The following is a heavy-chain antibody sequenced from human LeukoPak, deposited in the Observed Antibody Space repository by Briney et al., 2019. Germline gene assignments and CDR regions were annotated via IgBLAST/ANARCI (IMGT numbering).Heavy chain of an antibody. Sequence: SETLSLTCTVSGGSISSYYWSWIRQPPGKGLEWIGYIYYSGSTNYNPSLKGRVTISVDTSKNQFSLKLSSVTAADTAVYYCARVTTVTTCVGCRGMDVWGKGTTVTVSS. CDR2: IYYSGST. CDR3: ARVTTVTTCVGCRGMDV. CDR1: GGSISSYY. D-gene: IGHD4-17*01. J-gene: IGHJ6*04. V-gene: IGHV4-59*01.